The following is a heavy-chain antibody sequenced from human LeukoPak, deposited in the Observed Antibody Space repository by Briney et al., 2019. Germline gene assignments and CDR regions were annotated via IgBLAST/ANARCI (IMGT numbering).Heavy chain of an antibody. CDR1: GYSFTSYW. V-gene: IGHV5-51*01. J-gene: IGHJ4*02. CDR2: IYPGDSDT. Sequence: GESLKISCKGSGYSFTSYWIGWVRQMPGKGLEWVGIIYPGDSDTRYSPSFQEQVTISADKSISTAYLQWSSLKASATAMYYCARQVRDSSLIDYWGQGTLVTVSS. CDR3: ARQVRDSSLIDY. D-gene: IGHD6-19*01.